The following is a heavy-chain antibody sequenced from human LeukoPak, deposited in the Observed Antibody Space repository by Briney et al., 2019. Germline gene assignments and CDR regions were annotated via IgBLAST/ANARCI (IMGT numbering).Heavy chain of an antibody. D-gene: IGHD1-1*01. Sequence: PSETLSLTCSVSGGSVSYYYWNWIRQPPGKGLEWVANIKEDGTEKNLVDSVKGRFTISRDNTKNLLFLEMNNLRGDDTAIYYCVRESRPGGAMGLYHNLDYWGQGTLVAVSS. J-gene: IGHJ4*02. CDR1: GGSVSYYY. CDR2: IKEDGTEK. CDR3: VRESRPGGAMGLYHNLDY. V-gene: IGHV3-7*01.